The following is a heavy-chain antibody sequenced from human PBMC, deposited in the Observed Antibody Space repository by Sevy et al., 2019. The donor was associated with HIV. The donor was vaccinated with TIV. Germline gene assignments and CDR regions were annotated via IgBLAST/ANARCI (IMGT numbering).Heavy chain of an antibody. J-gene: IGHJ4*02. CDR1: GFTFGDYA. CDR2: IRSKAYGGTT. CDR3: TREGEYCGGDCYPAGADY. D-gene: IGHD2-21*02. V-gene: IGHV3-49*03. Sequence: GGSLRLSCTASGFTFGDYAMSWFRQAPGKGLEWVGFIRSKAYGGTTEDAASVKGRFTISRDDSKSIAYLQMNSLKTEDTAVYYCTREGEYCGGDCYPAGADYWGQGTLVTVSS.